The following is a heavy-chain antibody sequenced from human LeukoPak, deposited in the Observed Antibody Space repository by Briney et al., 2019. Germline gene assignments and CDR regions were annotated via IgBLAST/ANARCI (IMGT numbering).Heavy chain of an antibody. CDR2: ISGSGGST. D-gene: IGHD3-10*01. CDR1: GFTFSSYA. Sequence: GGSLRLSCAASGFTFSSYAMSWVRQAPGKGLEWVSAISGSGGSTYYADSVKGRFTIPRDNSKNTLYLQMNSLRAEDTAVYYCAKGGSYYYGSGSYYHYYYYGMDVWGQGTTVTVSS. CDR3: AKGGSYYYGSGSYYHYYYYGMDV. V-gene: IGHV3-23*01. J-gene: IGHJ6*02.